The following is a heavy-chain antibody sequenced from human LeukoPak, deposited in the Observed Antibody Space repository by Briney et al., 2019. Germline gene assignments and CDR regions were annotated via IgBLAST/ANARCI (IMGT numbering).Heavy chain of an antibody. CDR1: GFTFRTHW. Sequence: GGSLRLSCAASGFTFRTHWMHWVRQAPGKGLVWVSRINSDGSSTNYADSVKGRFTISRDNSKNTLYLQMNSLRAEDTAVYYCTRDRAGYDFWSGYFAYWGQGTLVTVSS. CDR3: TRDRAGYDFWSGYFAY. CDR2: INSDGSST. V-gene: IGHV3-74*01. D-gene: IGHD3-3*01. J-gene: IGHJ4*02.